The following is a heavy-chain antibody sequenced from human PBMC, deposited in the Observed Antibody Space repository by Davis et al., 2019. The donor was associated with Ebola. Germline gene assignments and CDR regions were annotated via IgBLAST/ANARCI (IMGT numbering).Heavy chain of an antibody. J-gene: IGHJ3*02. CDR2: IRSKANSYAT. Sequence: GESLKISCAASGFTFSGSAMHWVRQASGKGLEWVGRIRSKANSYATAYAASVKGRFTISRDDSKNTAYLQMNSLKTEDTAVYYCTTDSVVINFRGVTDAFDIWGQGTMVTVSS. CDR3: TTDSVVINFRGVTDAFDI. V-gene: IGHV3-73*01. D-gene: IGHD3-10*01. CDR1: GFTFSGSA.